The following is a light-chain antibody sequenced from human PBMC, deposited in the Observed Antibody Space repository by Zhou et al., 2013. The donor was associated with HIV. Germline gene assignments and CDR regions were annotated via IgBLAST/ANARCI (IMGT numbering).Light chain of an antibody. CDR2: AAS. V-gene: IGKV1D-16*01. J-gene: IGKJ5*01. Sequence: DIQMTQSPSSVSASVGDRVTITCRASQALDGWLVWYQQKPGKAPKVLIYAASRLQSGIPSRFSGSGSGTEFTFTITNLQPEDFATYYCQQYDGYPITFGQGTRLEIE. CDR1: QALDGW. CDR3: QQYDGYPIT.